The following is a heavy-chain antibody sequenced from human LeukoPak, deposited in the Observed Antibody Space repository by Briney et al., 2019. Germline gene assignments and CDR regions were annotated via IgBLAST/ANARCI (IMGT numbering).Heavy chain of an antibody. CDR3: ARGRLSWELFDY. CDR1: GGSISSYY. V-gene: IGHV4-59*01. CDR2: IYYSGST. Sequence: SETLSLTCTVSGGSISSYYWSWIRQPPGKGLEWIGYIYYSGSTNYNPSLKSRVTISVDTSKNQFSLKLSSVTAADTAVYYCARGRLSWELFDYWGQGTLVTVSS. J-gene: IGHJ4*02. D-gene: IGHD1-26*01.